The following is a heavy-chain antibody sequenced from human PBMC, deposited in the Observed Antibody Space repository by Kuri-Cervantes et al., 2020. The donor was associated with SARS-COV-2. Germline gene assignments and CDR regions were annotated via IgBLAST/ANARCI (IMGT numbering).Heavy chain of an antibody. CDR3: ARRVPPWYDFWSGYYGMDV. CDR2: IYYSGST. J-gene: IGHJ6*02. Sequence: SETLSLTCTVSGGPISSSYYWGWIRQPPGKGLEWIGSIYYSGSTYYNPSLKSRVTISVDTSKNQFSLKLSSVTAADTAVYYCARRVPPWYDFWSGYYGMDVWGQGTTVTVSS. D-gene: IGHD3-3*01. CDR1: GGPISSSYY. V-gene: IGHV4-39*01.